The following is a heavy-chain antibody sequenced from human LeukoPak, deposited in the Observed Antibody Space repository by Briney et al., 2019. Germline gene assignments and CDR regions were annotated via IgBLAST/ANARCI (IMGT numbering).Heavy chain of an antibody. CDR2: ISWNSKNI. CDR3: ARDMRGSSRNDAFDI. D-gene: IGHD1-26*01. J-gene: IGHJ3*02. CDR1: GFTFDDYT. Sequence: GRSLRLSCAASGFTFDDYTMHWVRQAPGKGLEWVSGISWNSKNIVYADSVKGRFTISRDNAKNSLYLQMSSLRTEDTALYYCARDMRGSSRNDAFDIWGQGTMVTVSS. V-gene: IGHV3-9*01.